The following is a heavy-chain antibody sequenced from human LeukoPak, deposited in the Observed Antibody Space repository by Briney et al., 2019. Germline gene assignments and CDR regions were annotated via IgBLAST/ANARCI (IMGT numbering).Heavy chain of an antibody. CDR3: ARDDYEDLTRGLDY. Sequence: SQTLSLTCTVSGVSIARHSWTCVRQPAGKGLEWIGRVSSSGSADYNPSVKSRVTMSVDTSKNQFSLKLTSVTAADTAAYFCARDDYEDLTRGLDYWGQGILVTVSS. V-gene: IGHV4-4*07. D-gene: IGHD4-17*01. CDR1: GVSIARHS. J-gene: IGHJ4*02. CDR2: VSSSGSA.